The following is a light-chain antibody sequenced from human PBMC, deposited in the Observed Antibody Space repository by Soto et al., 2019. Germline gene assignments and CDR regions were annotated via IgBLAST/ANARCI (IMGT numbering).Light chain of an antibody. CDR2: DAS. Sequence: IVGTQSPATLSLSPWERATLSCRASQSVSRYLAWYQQKPGQAPRLLIYDASNRATGIPARFSGSGSGTDFTLTISSLEPEDFAVYYCQQRSNWSIFTFGPGTKVDIK. CDR1: QSVSRY. CDR3: QQRSNWSIFT. V-gene: IGKV3-11*01. J-gene: IGKJ3*01.